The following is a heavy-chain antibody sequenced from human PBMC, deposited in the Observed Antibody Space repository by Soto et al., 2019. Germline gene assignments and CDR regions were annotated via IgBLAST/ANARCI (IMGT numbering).Heavy chain of an antibody. J-gene: IGHJ4*02. CDR1: GFTINNNY. CDR2: IYGGGST. Sequence: SCAASGFTINNNYMSWVRQAPGKGLEWVSVIYGGGSTDYADSVKGRFTISRDNSKNTLYLQMNSLRAEDTATYYCARARDAYNFLYEPTWGQGTLVTVSS. D-gene: IGHD5-12*01. CDR3: ARARDAYNFLYEPT. V-gene: IGHV3-53*01.